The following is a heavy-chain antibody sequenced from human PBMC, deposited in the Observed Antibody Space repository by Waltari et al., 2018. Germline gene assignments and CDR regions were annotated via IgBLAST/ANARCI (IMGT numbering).Heavy chain of an antibody. CDR3: AKDDDSSGTPGY. Sequence: EVQLVESGGGLVQPGGYLRLSCAASGFPFSSSAMSWVRQAPGKGLEWVSAISGSGGSTYYADSVKGRFTISRDNSKNTLYLQMNSLRAEDTAVYYCAKDDDSSGTPGYWGQGTLVTVSS. CDR1: GFPFSSSA. D-gene: IGHD6-19*01. V-gene: IGHV3-23*04. CDR2: ISGSGGST. J-gene: IGHJ4*02.